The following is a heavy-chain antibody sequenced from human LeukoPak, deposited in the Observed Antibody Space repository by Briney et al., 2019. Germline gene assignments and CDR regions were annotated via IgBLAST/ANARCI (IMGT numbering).Heavy chain of an antibody. V-gene: IGHV1-3*01. J-gene: IGHJ4*02. CDR1: QYSFSDYA. D-gene: IGHD1-26*01. Sequence: ASVKVSCKASQYSFSDYAIHWVRQAPGQRLEWMGWIDAGNGRTKYSQSFQGRLTIIRDTSATTAYMELTSLESEDTAVYYCARGGPAATTTPLDYWGQGTLVTVSS. CDR3: ARGGPAATTTPLDY. CDR2: IDAGNGRT.